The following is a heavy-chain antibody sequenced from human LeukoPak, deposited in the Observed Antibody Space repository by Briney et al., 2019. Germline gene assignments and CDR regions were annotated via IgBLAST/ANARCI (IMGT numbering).Heavy chain of an antibody. D-gene: IGHD3-3*01. CDR1: GFTVSRNY. J-gene: IGHJ4*02. Sequence: GGSLRLSCAVPGFTVSRNYLSWVRQTPGKGLEWLSVIYSGGGKDYADSVKGRFTISRDNSKNTLFLQMNSLRAEDTAIYYCARDYYDFWSGTIGHWGQGTLVTVSS. CDR3: ARDYYDFWSGTIGH. V-gene: IGHV3-53*01. CDR2: IYSGGGK.